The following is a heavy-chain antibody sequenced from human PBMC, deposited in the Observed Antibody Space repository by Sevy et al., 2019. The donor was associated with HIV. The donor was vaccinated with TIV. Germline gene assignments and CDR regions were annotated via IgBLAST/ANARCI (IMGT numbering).Heavy chain of an antibody. Sequence: GGSLRLSCAASGFTFSSYAMHWVRQAPGKGLEWVAVISYDGSNKYYADSVKGRFTISRDNSKNTLYLQMNSPRAEDTAVYYCASSYYYDSSGYFNYWGQGTLVTVSS. CDR3: ASSYYYDSSGYFNY. J-gene: IGHJ4*02. D-gene: IGHD3-22*01. CDR2: ISYDGSNK. CDR1: GFTFSSYA. V-gene: IGHV3-30-3*01.